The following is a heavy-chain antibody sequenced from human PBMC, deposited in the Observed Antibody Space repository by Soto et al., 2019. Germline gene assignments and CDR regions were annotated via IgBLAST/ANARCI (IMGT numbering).Heavy chain of an antibody. CDR1: GGSISGYF. J-gene: IGHJ3*02. CDR3: VRGDVFDI. V-gene: IGHV4-4*07. CDR2: IYSVGST. D-gene: IGHD3-16*01. Sequence: QLQLQESGPGLVKPSETLSLICTVSGGSISGYFWSWVRQPAGKGLEWIGRIYSVGSTNYNPSLKSRVTMSVDTSQNQFSLKLTSVTAADTAMYYCVRGDVFDIWGRGTMVTVSS.